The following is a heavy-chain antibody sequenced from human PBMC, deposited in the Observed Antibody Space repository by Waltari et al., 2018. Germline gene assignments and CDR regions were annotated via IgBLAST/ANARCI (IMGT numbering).Heavy chain of an antibody. CDR3: ARHTGYTPNDAFDI. CDR2: IYYSGST. CDR1: GGSISSSSYY. J-gene: IGHJ3*02. D-gene: IGHD5-12*01. Sequence: QLQLQESGPGLVKPSETLSLTCTVSGGSISSSSYYWGWIRQPPGKGLEWIGSIYYSGSTYYNPSLKSRVTISVDTSKNQFSLKLSSVTAADTAVYYCARHTGYTPNDAFDIWGQGTMVTVSS. V-gene: IGHV4-39*01.